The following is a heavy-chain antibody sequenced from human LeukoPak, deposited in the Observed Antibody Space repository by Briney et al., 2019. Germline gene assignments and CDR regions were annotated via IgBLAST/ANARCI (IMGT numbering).Heavy chain of an antibody. CDR1: GFTFSGYS. V-gene: IGHV3-21*01. D-gene: IGHD5-18*01. Sequence: GGSLRLSCAASGFTFSGYSMNWVRQAPGKGLEWVSSISSSSSYIYYADSVKGRFTISRDNAKNSLYLQMNSLRAEDTAVYYCARAQHTRYSYGYSFDYWGQGTLVTVSS. J-gene: IGHJ4*02. CDR2: ISSSSSYI. CDR3: ARAQHTRYSYGYSFDY.